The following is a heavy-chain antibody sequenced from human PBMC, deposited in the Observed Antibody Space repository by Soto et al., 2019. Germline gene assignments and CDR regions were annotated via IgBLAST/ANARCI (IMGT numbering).Heavy chain of an antibody. CDR2: ISISGSST. CDR3: AKGATGTYLDHYLDY. CDR1: GFSFSSYA. D-gene: IGHD1-1*01. J-gene: IGHJ4*02. V-gene: IGHV3-23*01. Sequence: GGSLRLSCAASGFSFSSYAMHWVRQAPGKGLEWVSAISISGSSTFYSDSVKGRFTISRGNSKNIFFLEMSSLRADDTAIYYCAKGATGTYLDHYLDYWGLGTLVTVSS.